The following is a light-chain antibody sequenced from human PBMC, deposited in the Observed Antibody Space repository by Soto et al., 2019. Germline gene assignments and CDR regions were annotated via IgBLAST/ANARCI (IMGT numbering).Light chain of an antibody. CDR3: SSYTIYSTLLL. V-gene: IGLV2-14*01. Sequence: QSALTQPASVSGSPGQSITISCTGTSSDVGGYNYVSWFQHHPGKAPKLMIYAVTVRPSGVSSRFSGSKSGSTASLTISGLQAEDEADYYCSSYTIYSTLLLFGGGTKLTVL. CDR1: SSDVGGYNY. J-gene: IGLJ2*01. CDR2: AVT.